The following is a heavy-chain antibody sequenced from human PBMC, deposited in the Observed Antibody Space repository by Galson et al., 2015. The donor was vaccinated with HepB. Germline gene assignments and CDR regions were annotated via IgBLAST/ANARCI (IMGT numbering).Heavy chain of an antibody. J-gene: IGHJ4*02. CDR2: INHSGST. V-gene: IGHV4-34*01. D-gene: IGHD3-16*01. CDR3: ARDGWGSHRLPDY. CDR1: GGSFSGYY. Sequence: SETLSLTCAVYGGSFSGYYWSWIRQPPGKGLEWIGEINHSGSTNYNPSLKSRVTISVDTSKSQFSLKLTSVTAADPAVYYWARDGWGSHRLPDYWGQGTLVTVSS.